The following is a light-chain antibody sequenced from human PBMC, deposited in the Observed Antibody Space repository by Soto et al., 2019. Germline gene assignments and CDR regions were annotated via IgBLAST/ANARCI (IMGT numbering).Light chain of an antibody. CDR3: QQYGSSPLFT. J-gene: IGKJ3*01. Sequence: EIVLTQSPGTMSLSTGERATLSCRASQSVSSSYLAWYQQKPGQAPRLLIYGASARATGIPDRFSGSGSETDFTLTISRLEPEDFAVYYCQQYGSSPLFTFGPGTKVAIK. V-gene: IGKV3-20*01. CDR2: GAS. CDR1: QSVSSSY.